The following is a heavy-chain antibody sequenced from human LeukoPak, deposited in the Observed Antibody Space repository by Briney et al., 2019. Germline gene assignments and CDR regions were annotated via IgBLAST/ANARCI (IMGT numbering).Heavy chain of an antibody. Sequence: GGSLRLSCAASGFTFSSYAMSWVRQAPGKGLEWVSAISGTSGSAYYADSVKGRFTISRDNSKNTLYLQMSSLRAEDTAVYYCAKDRSFMDVWGQGTTVTVSS. J-gene: IGHJ6*02. CDR1: GFTFSSYA. V-gene: IGHV3-23*01. CDR2: ISGTSGSA. CDR3: AKDRSFMDV.